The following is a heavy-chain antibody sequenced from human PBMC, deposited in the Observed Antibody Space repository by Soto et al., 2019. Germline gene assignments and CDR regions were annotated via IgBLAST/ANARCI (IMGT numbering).Heavy chain of an antibody. J-gene: IGHJ5*02. D-gene: IGHD6-25*01. V-gene: IGHV3-53*02. CDR2: IYSSGPT. CDR3: ARDKTQAAGWFDP. Sequence: VHLVESGGGLIQPGGSLRLSCAASGLTVSNNYMNWVRQPPGKGLEWVAVIYSSGPTYYADSVKGRFTISRDTVKNIVYLQMNSLRVDDTAMYYCARDKTQAAGWFDPWGQGTQVTVSS. CDR1: GLTVSNNY.